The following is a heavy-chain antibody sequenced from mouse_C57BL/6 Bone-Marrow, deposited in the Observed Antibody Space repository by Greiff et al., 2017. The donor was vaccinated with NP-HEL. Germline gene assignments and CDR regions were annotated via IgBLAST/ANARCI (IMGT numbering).Heavy chain of an antibody. J-gene: IGHJ2*01. CDR2: IDPENGDT. Sequence: VQLKESGAELVRPGASVKLSCTASGFNIKDDYMHWVKQRPEQGLAWIGWIDPENGDTEYASKFQGKATITADPSSNTAYLQLSSLTSEDTAVYYCTSYYGGYWGQGTTLTVSS. D-gene: IGHD1-1*02. V-gene: IGHV14-4*01. CDR3: TSYYGGY. CDR1: GFNIKDDY.